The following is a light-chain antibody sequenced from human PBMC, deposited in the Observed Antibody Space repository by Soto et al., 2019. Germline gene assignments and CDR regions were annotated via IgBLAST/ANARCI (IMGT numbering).Light chain of an antibody. CDR3: CSYVGATTYV. Sequence: QSVLTQPASVSGSPGQAITISCTGTSSTVGGFNVVSWYQQHPGKAPKVIIYEGIKRPSGGSNRFSGSNSGSTASLTISGLQAEDEADYYCCSYVGATTYVFGTGTKVPVL. J-gene: IGLJ1*01. V-gene: IGLV2-23*01. CDR1: SSTVGGFNV. CDR2: EGI.